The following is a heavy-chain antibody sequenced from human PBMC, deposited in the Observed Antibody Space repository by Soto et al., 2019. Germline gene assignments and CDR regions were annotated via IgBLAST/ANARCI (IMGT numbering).Heavy chain of an antibody. J-gene: IGHJ5*02. Sequence: SQTLSLTVAISGDSVSSNSAAWNWIRQSPSRGLEWLGRTYYRSKWYNDYAVSVKSRITINPDTSKNQFSLQLNSVTPEDTAVYYCARIIRVGYSYGANWFDPWGQGTLVTVSS. D-gene: IGHD5-18*01. CDR2: TYYRSKWYN. CDR1: GDSVSSNSAA. CDR3: ARIIRVGYSYGANWFDP. V-gene: IGHV6-1*01.